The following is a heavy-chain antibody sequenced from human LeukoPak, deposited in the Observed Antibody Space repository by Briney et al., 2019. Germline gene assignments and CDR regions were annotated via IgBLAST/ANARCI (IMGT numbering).Heavy chain of an antibody. Sequence: GGSLRLSCVASGFTFSSYAMSWVRQAPGKGLEWVSAFCGRGGNSHYADSVKGRFTISRDNSKNTLYVQMNSLRAEDTAVYYCAKDRAYCSSTNCYDAFDFWGQGTEVTVSS. V-gene: IGHV3-23*01. CDR3: AKDRAYCSSTNCYDAFDF. J-gene: IGHJ3*01. CDR1: GFTFSSYA. D-gene: IGHD2-2*01. CDR2: FCGRGGNS.